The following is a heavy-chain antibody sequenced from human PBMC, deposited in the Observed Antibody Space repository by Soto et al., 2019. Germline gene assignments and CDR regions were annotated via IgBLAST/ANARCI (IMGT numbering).Heavy chain of an antibody. V-gene: IGHV4-31*03. D-gene: IGHD2-15*01. J-gene: IGHJ5*02. CDR2: IYYSGST. CDR1: WGSLSSGGDY. Sequence: ALETPSPTSTVSWGSLSSGGDYRSLIPQHPGKGLEWIGYIYYSGSTYYNPSLKSRVTISVDTSKNQFSLKLSSVTAADTAVYYCARGHIVGGWFDPWGQGTLVTVSS. CDR3: ARGHIVGGWFDP.